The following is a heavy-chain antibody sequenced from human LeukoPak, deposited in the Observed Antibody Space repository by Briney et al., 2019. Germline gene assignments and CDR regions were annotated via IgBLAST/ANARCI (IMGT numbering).Heavy chain of an antibody. D-gene: IGHD6-19*01. CDR1: GVSFSGYY. Sequence: SETLSLTCAVSGVSFSGYYWSWIRQPPGKGLEWIGEINHGGSTNYNPSPKSRVTLSVDTSKNQFSLKLTSVTAADTAVYYCARGMAVAGRGNWFDPWGQGTLVTVSS. J-gene: IGHJ5*02. CDR2: INHGGST. V-gene: IGHV4-34*01. CDR3: ARGMAVAGRGNWFDP.